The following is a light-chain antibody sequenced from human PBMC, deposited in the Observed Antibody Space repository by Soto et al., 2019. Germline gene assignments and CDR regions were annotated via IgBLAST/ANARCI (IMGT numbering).Light chain of an antibody. V-gene: IGLV2-14*01. J-gene: IGLJ1*01. CDR1: SRAFGGYNH. Sequence: QSVLTQPASVSGSPGQSITISCTGTSRAFGGYNHVFWYQQHPGKAPKLLIYEVSNRPSGVSDRFSGSKSGNTASLTISGLLTEDEADYFCSSYRSSSSPPFVFGTGTKVT. CDR3: SSYRSSSSPPFV. CDR2: EVS.